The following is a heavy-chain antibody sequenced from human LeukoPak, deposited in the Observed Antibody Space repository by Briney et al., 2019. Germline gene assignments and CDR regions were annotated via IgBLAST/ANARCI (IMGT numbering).Heavy chain of an antibody. D-gene: IGHD6-19*01. J-gene: IGHJ4*02. V-gene: IGHV3-23*01. CDR2: ISGSGGTT. CDR3: ARVRGGSGWYDY. CDR1: RFTFRNYA. Sequence: GGSLRLSCAASRFTFRNYAMSWVRQAPGKGLEWVSGISGSGGTTYYGDSVKGRFTISRDNSKNTLYLQMNSLRAEDTAVYYCARVRGGSGWYDYWGQGTLVTVSS.